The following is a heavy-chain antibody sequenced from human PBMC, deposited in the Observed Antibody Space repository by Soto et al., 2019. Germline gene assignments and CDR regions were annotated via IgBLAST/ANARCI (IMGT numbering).Heavy chain of an antibody. V-gene: IGHV3-23*01. CDR3: AKWAIAAAGKTIDY. CDR2: LSDTGGST. CDR1: GFTFSNYA. Sequence: EVQLLESGGGLVQPGGSLRLSCAASGFTFSNYAMSWVRQAPGKGLEWVSGLSDTGGSTYYADSVRGRLTISRDNSKNTLYLQMNRLRAEDTAVYYCAKWAIAAAGKTIDYWGQGTLVTVSS. D-gene: IGHD6-13*01. J-gene: IGHJ4*02.